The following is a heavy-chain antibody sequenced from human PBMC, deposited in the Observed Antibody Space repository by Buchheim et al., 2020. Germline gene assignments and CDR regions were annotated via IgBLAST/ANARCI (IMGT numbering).Heavy chain of an antibody. CDR3: ARAVVVTNWFDP. CDR1: GDSISSYY. J-gene: IGHJ5*02. Sequence: QVQLQESGPGLVKPSETLSLTCTVSGDSISSYYWSWIRQPPGKGLEWIGYFYYSGSTNYNPSLKSRVTISLDTSKNQFSLKLSSVTAADTAVYYCARAVVVTNWFDPWGQGTL. CDR2: FYYSGST. D-gene: IGHD4-23*01. V-gene: IGHV4-59*08.